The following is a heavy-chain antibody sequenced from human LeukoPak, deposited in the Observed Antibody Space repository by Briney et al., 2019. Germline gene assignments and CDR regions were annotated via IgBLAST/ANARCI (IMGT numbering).Heavy chain of an antibody. V-gene: IGHV4-61*09. D-gene: IGHD3-3*01. J-gene: IGHJ4*02. CDR1: GGSISSSSYY. CDR3: ARAVKSDFWSGDLPDY. Sequence: SETLSLTCTVSGGSISSSSYYWNWIRQPAGKGLEWIGHIDTSGNTEYNPSLKSRVTILLDTSKNQFSLKVSSVTAADTAVYYCARAVKSDFWSGDLPDYWGQGTLVTVSS. CDR2: IDTSGNT.